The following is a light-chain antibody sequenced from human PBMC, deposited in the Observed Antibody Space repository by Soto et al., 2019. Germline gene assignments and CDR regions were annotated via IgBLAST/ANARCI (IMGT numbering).Light chain of an antibody. CDR2: DDR. Sequence: SYVLTQPPSVSVAPGQTARITCGGNNIGRKSVHWYQQKPGQAPVLVVFDDRDRPSGIPERFSGSNSGSTATLTISRVEAGDEADYYCQVWDISSDPNYVFGTGTNLTVL. V-gene: IGLV3-21*02. CDR1: NIGRKS. CDR3: QVWDISSDPNYV. J-gene: IGLJ1*01.